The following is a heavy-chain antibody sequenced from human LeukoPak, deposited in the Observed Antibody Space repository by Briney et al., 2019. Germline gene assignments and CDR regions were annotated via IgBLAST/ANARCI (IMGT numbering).Heavy chain of an antibody. J-gene: IGHJ4*02. V-gene: IGHV4-59*01. CDR1: GGSISDYY. Sequence: SETLSPTCTVSGGSISDYYWSWIRQPPGKGLEFIGYIYYSGSTNYSPSLKSRVTISVDTSKNQFSLKLSSVTAADTAVYYCTGRLPLTYSSSWYRDYWGQGTLVTVSS. CDR3: TGRLPLTYSSSWYRDY. D-gene: IGHD6-13*01. CDR2: IYYSGST.